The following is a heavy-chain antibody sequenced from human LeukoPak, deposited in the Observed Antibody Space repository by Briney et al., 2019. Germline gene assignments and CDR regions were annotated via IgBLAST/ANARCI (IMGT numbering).Heavy chain of an antibody. CDR3: ARDYRIDYGDYLPGTRGVGPGAFDI. CDR2: IYHSGST. V-gene: IGHV4-4*02. D-gene: IGHD4-17*01. Sequence: KSSETLSLTCAVSGGSISSNNWWSWVRQPPGKGLEWIGEIYHSGSTNYNPSLKSRVTISVDKSKNQFSLKLSSVTAADTAVYYCARDYRIDYGDYLPGTRGVGPGAFDIWGQGTMVTVSS. CDR1: GGSISSNNW. J-gene: IGHJ3*02.